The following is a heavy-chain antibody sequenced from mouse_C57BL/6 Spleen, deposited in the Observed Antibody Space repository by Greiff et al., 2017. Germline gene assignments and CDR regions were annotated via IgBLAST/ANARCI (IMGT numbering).Heavy chain of an antibody. CDR3: AGFGRDGYYEGY. J-gene: IGHJ2*01. CDR2: INPYNGGT. V-gene: IGHV1-19*01. D-gene: IGHD2-3*01. Sequence: EVQLQQSGPVLVKPGASVKMSCKASGYTFTDYYMNWVKQSHGKSLEWIGVINPYNGGTSYNQKFKGKATLTVDKSSSTAYMELNSLTSEDSAVYYCAGFGRDGYYEGYWGQGTTLTVSS. CDR1: GYTFTDYY.